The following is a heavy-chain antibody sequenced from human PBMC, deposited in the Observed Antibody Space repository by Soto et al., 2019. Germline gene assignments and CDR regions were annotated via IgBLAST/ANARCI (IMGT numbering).Heavy chain of an antibody. CDR2: IRSKTYGGTK. J-gene: IGHJ6*02. CDR3: TRLDYYDSSGSYSGMDV. D-gene: IGHD3-22*01. Sequence: GGSLRLSCIASGFTFGEYAMTWVRQAPGKGLEWVGFIRSKTYGGTKEYAASVKGRFTISRDDSKTIAYLQMNSLKTEDTAVYYCTRLDYYDSSGSYSGMDVWGRATTVTVSS. V-gene: IGHV3-49*04. CDR1: GFTFGEYA.